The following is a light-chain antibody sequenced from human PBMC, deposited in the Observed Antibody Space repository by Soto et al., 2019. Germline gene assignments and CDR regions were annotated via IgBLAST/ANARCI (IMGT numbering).Light chain of an antibody. J-gene: IGLJ1*01. V-gene: IGLV3-21*02. CDR3: QVWDSSSDHYV. CDR2: DDS. CDR1: NIGSKS. Sequence: SYELTQPPSVSVAPGQPASITCAGNNIGSKSVHWYQQKPGQAPALVVYDDSDRPPGSPERLSGSNSGNTATLTISGVEAGDEADYYCQVWDSSSDHYVFGTGTKLTVL.